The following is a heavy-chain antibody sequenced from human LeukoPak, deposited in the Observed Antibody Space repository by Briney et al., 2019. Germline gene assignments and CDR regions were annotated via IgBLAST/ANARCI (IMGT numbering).Heavy chain of an antibody. CDR3: AKDLGYCSGGSCYHFDY. CDR2: ISYDGSNK. V-gene: IGHV3-30*18. D-gene: IGHD2-15*01. Sequence: PGGSLRLSCAASGFTFSSYGMHWVRQAPGKGLEWVAVISYDGSNKYYADSVKGQFTISRDNSKNTLYLQMNSLRAEDTAVYYCAKDLGYCSGGSCYHFDYWGQGTLVTVSS. CDR1: GFTFSSYG. J-gene: IGHJ4*02.